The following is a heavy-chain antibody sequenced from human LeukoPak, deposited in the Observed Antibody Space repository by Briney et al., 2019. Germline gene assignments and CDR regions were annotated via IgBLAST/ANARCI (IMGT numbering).Heavy chain of an antibody. J-gene: IGHJ4*02. D-gene: IGHD2-21*01. Sequence: GGSLRLSCAASGVTLRPYEFKWGREAPGKGLERLSYIFTSGTGTYYAGSVKGRFTVSRDDAKNSVYLQMNSLRVEDTGIYYCARETINCGGDCYDYWGQGALVTVSS. CDR2: IFTSGTGT. CDR1: GVTLRPYE. CDR3: ARETINCGGDCYDY. V-gene: IGHV3-48*03.